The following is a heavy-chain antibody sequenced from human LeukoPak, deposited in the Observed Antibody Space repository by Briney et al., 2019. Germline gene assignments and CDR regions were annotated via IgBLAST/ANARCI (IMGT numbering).Heavy chain of an antibody. Sequence: PSQTLSLTCTVSGGSISSGGYYWSWIRQPPGKGLEWIGYIYHSGSTYYNPSLKSRVTISVDRSKNQFSLKLSSVTTADTAVYYCARAHLRTGYSDYWGQGTLVTVSS. CDR3: ARAHLRTGYSDY. CDR2: IYHSGST. CDR1: GGSISSGGYY. D-gene: IGHD1-1*01. V-gene: IGHV4-30-2*01. J-gene: IGHJ4*02.